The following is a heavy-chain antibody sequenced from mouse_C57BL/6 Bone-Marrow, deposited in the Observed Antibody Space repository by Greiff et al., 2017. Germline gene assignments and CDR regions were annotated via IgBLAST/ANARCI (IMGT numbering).Heavy chain of an antibody. CDR3: ARNYAGFAD. V-gene: IGHV2-2*01. CDR2: IWSGGST. D-gene: IGHD2-12*01. J-gene: IGHJ3*01. Sequence: QVQLQQSGPGLVQPSQSLSITCTVSGFSLTSYGVHWVRQSPGKGLEWLGVIWSGGSTDYHAAFISRLSISKDNSKSQVFFKMNSLQADDTAIYYCARNYAGFADWGQGTLVTVSA. CDR1: GFSLTSYG.